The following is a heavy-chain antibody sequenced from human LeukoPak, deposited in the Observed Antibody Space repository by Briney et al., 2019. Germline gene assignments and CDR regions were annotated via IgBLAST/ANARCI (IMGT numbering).Heavy chain of an antibody. V-gene: IGHV3-64*01. CDR1: GVTVSSYA. D-gene: IGHD2-15*01. CDR2: ISSNGDTT. Sequence: GGSLRLSCAASGVTVSSYALHWVRQAPGRGLEFVSGISSNGDTTYYANSVKGRFIISRENSQNTVFLHMGSLRPEDTAIYYCAAEREKSCNGGTCLGAYSYYMAVWGKGTAVAVSS. J-gene: IGHJ6*03. CDR3: AAEREKSCNGGTCLGAYSYYMAV.